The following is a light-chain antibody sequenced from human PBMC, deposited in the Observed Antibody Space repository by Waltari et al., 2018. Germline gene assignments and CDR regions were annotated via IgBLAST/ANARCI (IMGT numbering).Light chain of an antibody. CDR3: QQYNSYWT. J-gene: IGKJ1*01. CDR1: QSISSW. CDR2: KAS. Sequence: DIQMTQSPSTLSASVGDRVTITCRASQSISSWLAWYQQKPGKAPKLLIYKASSLESGVPLRFSGSGSGTEFSLTISSLQPEDFATYYCQQYNSYWTFGQGTKVEIK. V-gene: IGKV1-5*03.